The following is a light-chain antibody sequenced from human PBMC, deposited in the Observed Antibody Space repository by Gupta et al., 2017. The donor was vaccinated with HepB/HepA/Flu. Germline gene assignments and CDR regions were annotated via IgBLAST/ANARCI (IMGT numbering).Light chain of an antibody. J-gene: IGLJ2*01. CDR2: VESSGRY. CDR1: RGYSHYR. Sequence: QLMVTPSSLAAASLGSSVKLTCTLSRGYSHYRIGWHQQQPGNAPRYLMKVESSGRYNKGSGNPGRFSSSCSAAARNLTIANLEAEDEYYYYSETCYSNIRVFGGGTKLTVL. V-gene: IGLV4-60*03. CDR3: ETCYSNIRV.